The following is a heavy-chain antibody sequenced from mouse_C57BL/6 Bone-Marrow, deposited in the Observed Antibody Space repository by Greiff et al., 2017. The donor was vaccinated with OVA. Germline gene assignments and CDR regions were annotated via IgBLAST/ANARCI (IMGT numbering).Heavy chain of an antibody. D-gene: IGHD1-1*01. J-gene: IGHJ2*01. V-gene: IGHV1-82*01. CDR2: IYPGDGDT. Sequence: VKLQESGPELVKPGASVKISCKASGYAFSSSWMNWVKQRPGKGLEWIGRIYPGDGDTNYNGKFKGKATLTADKSSSTAYMQLSSLTSEDSAVYFCARSEGITTVVDYWGPGTTLTVSS. CDR1: GYAFSSSW. CDR3: ARSEGITTVVDY.